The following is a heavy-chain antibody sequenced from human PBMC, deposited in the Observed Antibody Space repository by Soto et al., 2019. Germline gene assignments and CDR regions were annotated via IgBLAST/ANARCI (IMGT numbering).Heavy chain of an antibody. J-gene: IGHJ6*03. Sequence: PSETLSLTCTVSGGSISSYYWSWIRQPPGKGLEWIGYIYYSGSTNYNPSLKSRVTISVDTSKNQFSLKLSSVTAADTAVYYCARERPKRFLEWLPSGSEYYYYYMDVWGKGTTVTVSS. D-gene: IGHD3-3*01. CDR3: ARERPKRFLEWLPSGSEYYYYYMDV. CDR2: IYYSGST. CDR1: GGSISSYY. V-gene: IGHV4-59*01.